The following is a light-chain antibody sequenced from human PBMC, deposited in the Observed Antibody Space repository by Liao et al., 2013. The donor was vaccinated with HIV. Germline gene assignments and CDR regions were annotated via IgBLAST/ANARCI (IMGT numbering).Light chain of an antibody. CDR2: KDS. J-gene: IGLJ3*02. V-gene: IGLV3-25*03. CDR1: NIGSKS. CDR3: QSADSSGTYLYWV. Sequence: SYVLTQPPSVSVAPGKTARITCGGNNIGSKSVHWYQQKPGQAPVRVIYKDSERPSGIPERFSGSSSGTTVTLTISGVQAEDEADYYCQSADSSGTYLYWVFGGGTKLTVL.